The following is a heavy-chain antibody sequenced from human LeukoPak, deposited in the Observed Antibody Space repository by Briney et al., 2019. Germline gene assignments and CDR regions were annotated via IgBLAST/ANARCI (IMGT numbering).Heavy chain of an antibody. Sequence: ASVKVSCKASGYTFSSYDIHWVRQAPGQGLEWMGIINPNAGSTSSAQKFQGRVTITADESTSTAYMELSSLRSEDTAVYYCARVLAGYDTSGYYWDAFDIWGQGTMVSVSS. J-gene: IGHJ3*02. CDR3: ARVLAGYDTSGYYWDAFDI. CDR2: INPNAGST. CDR1: GYTFSSYD. D-gene: IGHD3-22*01. V-gene: IGHV1-46*01.